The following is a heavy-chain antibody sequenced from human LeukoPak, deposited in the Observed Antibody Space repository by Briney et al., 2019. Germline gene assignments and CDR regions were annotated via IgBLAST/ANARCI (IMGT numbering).Heavy chain of an antibody. J-gene: IGHJ4*02. CDR2: ISAYNGNT. V-gene: IGHV1-18*01. D-gene: IGHD2-2*01. CDR3: ARDRCSSTSCYGPGGY. Sequence: ASVKVSCKASGYTFTSYGISWVRQAPGQGLEWMGWISAYNGNTNYAQKLQGRVAMTTDTSTSTAHMELRSLRSDDTAVYYCARDRCSSTSCYGPGGYWGQGTLVTVSS. CDR1: GYTFTSYG.